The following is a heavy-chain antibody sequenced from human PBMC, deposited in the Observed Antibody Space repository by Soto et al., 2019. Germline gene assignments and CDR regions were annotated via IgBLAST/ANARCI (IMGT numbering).Heavy chain of an antibody. Sequence: QMQLVQSGPEVKKPGTSVKVSCKASGFTFTSSAVQWVRQARGQRLEWIGWIVVGSGNTNYAQKFQERVTITRDMSTSTAYMELSSLRSEDTAVYYCAACTILEWLLPAGMDVWGQGTTVTVSS. CDR1: GFTFTSSA. D-gene: IGHD3-3*01. CDR2: IVVGSGNT. CDR3: AACTILEWLLPAGMDV. J-gene: IGHJ6*02. V-gene: IGHV1-58*01.